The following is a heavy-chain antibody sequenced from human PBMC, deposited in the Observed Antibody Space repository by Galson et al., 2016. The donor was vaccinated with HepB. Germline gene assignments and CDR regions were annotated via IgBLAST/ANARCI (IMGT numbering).Heavy chain of an antibody. V-gene: IGHV2-70*11. CDR3: ARTPRYCRADGCNGFDI. CDR1: GFSLRTNGMC. J-gene: IGHJ3*02. D-gene: IGHD2-15*01. Sequence: PALVKPTQTLTLTCTFSGFSLRTNGMCVSWIRQPPGKALEWLARIDWDNNEYRSPSLRTRLTISKDTSKNQVVLTMTNLDTEDTATYYCARTPRYCRADGCNGFDIWGQGTMVTVSS. CDR2: IDWDNNE.